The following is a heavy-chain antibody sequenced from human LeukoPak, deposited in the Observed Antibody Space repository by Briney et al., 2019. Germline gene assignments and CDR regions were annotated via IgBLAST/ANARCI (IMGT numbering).Heavy chain of an antibody. Sequence: ASVKVSCKASGGIFSSYAISWVRQAPGQGLEWMGGIIPIFGTANYAQKFQGRVTITADESTSTAYMELSSLRSEDTAVYYCTTCARNFYCYRFDYWGQGTLVTVSS. V-gene: IGHV1-69*13. CDR3: TTCARNFYCYRFDY. D-gene: IGHD2-2*02. CDR1: GGIFSSYA. CDR2: IIPIFGTA. J-gene: IGHJ4*02.